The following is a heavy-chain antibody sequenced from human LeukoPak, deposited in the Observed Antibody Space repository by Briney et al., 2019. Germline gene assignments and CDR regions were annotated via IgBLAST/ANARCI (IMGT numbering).Heavy chain of an antibody. J-gene: IGHJ4*02. CDR3: ARDGAAAGTDYFDY. D-gene: IGHD6-13*01. Sequence: GGSLRLSCVASGFRFDDYSMHWVRQVPGKGLEWVSRINKDGSSTSYADSVKGRFTISRDNTKNTLFLQMNSLRAEDTAVYYCARDGAAAGTDYFDYWGQGALVTVSS. V-gene: IGHV3-74*01. CDR1: GFRFDDYS. CDR2: INKDGSST.